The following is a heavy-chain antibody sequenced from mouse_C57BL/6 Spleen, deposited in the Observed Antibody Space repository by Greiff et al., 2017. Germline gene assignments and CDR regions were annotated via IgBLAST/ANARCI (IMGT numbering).Heavy chain of an antibody. CDR2: ISSGGSYT. J-gene: IGHJ2*01. CDR3: ARPYDYDEDYFDY. D-gene: IGHD2-4*01. V-gene: IGHV5-6*01. CDR1: GFTFSSYG. Sequence: EVKLVESGGDLVKPGGSLKLSCAASGFTFSSYGMSWVRQTPDKRLEWVATISSGGSYTYYPDSVKGRFTISRDNAKNTLYLQMSSLKSEDTAMYYCARPYDYDEDYFDYWGQGTTLTVSS.